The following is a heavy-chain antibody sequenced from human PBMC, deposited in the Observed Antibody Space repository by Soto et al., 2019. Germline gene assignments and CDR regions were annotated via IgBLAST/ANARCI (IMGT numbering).Heavy chain of an antibody. V-gene: IGHV3-21*05. J-gene: IGHJ4*02. Sequence: EVQLVESGGGLVKPGGSLRLSCAVSGFTFSSYSMNWVRQAPGKGLEWVSYISSSGSTIYYADSVKGRFTISRDNAKNSLYLQMNSLRAEDTAVYYCARSTYYYDSSEFSYWGQGTLVTVSS. CDR2: ISSSGSTI. CDR3: ARSTYYYDSSEFSY. D-gene: IGHD3-22*01. CDR1: GFTFSSYS.